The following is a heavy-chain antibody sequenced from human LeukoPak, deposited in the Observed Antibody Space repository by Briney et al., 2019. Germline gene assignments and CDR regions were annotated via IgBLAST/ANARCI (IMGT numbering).Heavy chain of an antibody. Sequence: GGSLRLSCAASGFTFSSYAMSWVRQAPGKGLEWVSAISGSGGSTYYADSVKGRFTISRDNSKTTLYLQMNSLRAEDTAVYYCAKGGFWDGLQDFDYWGQGTLVTVSS. D-gene: IGHD3-3*01. CDR3: AKGGFWDGLQDFDY. CDR2: ISGSGGST. V-gene: IGHV3-23*01. J-gene: IGHJ4*02. CDR1: GFTFSSYA.